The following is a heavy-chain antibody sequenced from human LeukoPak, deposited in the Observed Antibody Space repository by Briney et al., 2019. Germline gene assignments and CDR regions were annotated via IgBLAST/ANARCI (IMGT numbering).Heavy chain of an antibody. D-gene: IGHD6-19*01. CDR3: ARGYSSGWYIYYYGMDV. CDR2: IYYSGST. V-gene: IGHV4-59*01. J-gene: IGHJ6*02. Sequence: SETLSLTCTVSGGSISSYYWNWIRQPPGKGLEWIGYIYYSGSTNYNPSLKSRVTISVDTSKNQFSLKLSSVTAADTAVYYCARGYSSGWYIYYYGMDVWGQGTTVTVSS. CDR1: GGSISSYY.